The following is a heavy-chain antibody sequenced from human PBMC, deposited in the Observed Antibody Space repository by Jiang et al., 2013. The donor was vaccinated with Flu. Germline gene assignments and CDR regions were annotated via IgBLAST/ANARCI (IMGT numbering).Heavy chain of an antibody. CDR3: VKDAYCGGDCYSRRSFDI. D-gene: IGHD2-21*02. CDR1: GFTFSNYA. V-gene: IGHV3-23*01. CDR2: IIGTGSTT. Sequence: VQLLESGGGLVQPGGSLRLSCAASGFTFSNYAMTWVRQAPGKGLEWVSSIIGTGSTTYYADSVKGRFTISRDNSKNTLYLQMNSLRAEDTAVYYCVKDAYCGGDCYSRRSFDIWGQGTMVTVS. J-gene: IGHJ3*02.